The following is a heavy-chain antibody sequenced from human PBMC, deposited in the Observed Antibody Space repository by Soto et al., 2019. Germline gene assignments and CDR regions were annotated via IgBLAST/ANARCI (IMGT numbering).Heavy chain of an antibody. Sequence: SLRLSCAASGYTFSSYGMHWVRQAPGEGLEWVAVISYDGSNKYYADSVKGRFTISRDNSKNTLYLQMNSLRAEDTAVYYCATGSAYYYDNSGYYPHWGQGTLVTVSS. J-gene: IGHJ4*02. V-gene: IGHV3-30*03. D-gene: IGHD3-22*01. CDR1: GYTFSSYG. CDR3: ATGSAYYYDNSGYYPH. CDR2: ISYDGSNK.